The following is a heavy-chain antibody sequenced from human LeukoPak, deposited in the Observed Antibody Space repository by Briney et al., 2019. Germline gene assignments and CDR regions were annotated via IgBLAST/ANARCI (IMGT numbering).Heavy chain of an antibody. CDR1: GGSISSSSYY. Sequence: KTSETLSLTCTVSGGSISSSSYYWGWIRQPPGKGLEWIGSIYYSGSTYYNPSLKSRVTISVDTSKNQFSLKLSSVTAADTAVYYCARRVRYYDILTGYYYYYMDVWGKGTTVTISS. D-gene: IGHD3-9*01. J-gene: IGHJ6*03. CDR3: ARRVRYYDILTGYYYYYMDV. CDR2: IYYSGST. V-gene: IGHV4-39*01.